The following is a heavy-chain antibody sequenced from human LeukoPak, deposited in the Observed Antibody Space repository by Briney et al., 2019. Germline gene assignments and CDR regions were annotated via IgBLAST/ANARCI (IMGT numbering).Heavy chain of an antibody. V-gene: IGHV3-30*03. CDR3: AREATWGQWYFDL. CDR1: GSSFHDHG. J-gene: IGHJ4*02. Sequence: PGGSLRLSFPASGSSFHDHGMDWVRKAPGKGREWGAVIAADGGVKQYADSVKGRFSLSRDNSKNTVSLQMNGLTAEDTAVYYCAREATWGQWYFDLWGQGAPVTVSS. CDR2: IAADGGVK. D-gene: IGHD6-19*01.